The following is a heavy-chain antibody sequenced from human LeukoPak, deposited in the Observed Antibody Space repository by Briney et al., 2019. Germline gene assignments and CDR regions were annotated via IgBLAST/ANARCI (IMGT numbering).Heavy chain of an antibody. V-gene: IGHV3-48*03. CDR1: GFTFSSYE. CDR3: AELGITMIGGV. D-gene: IGHD3-10*02. J-gene: IGHJ6*04. CDR2: ISSSGSTI. Sequence: PPGGSLRLSCAASGFTFSSYEMNWVRQAPGKGLEWVSYISSSGSTIYYADSVKGRFTISRDNARNSLYLQMNSLRAEDTAVYYCAELGITMIGGVWGKGTTVTISS.